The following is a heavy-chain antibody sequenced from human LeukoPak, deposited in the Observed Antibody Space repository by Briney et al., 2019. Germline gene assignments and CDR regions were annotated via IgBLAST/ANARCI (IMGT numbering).Heavy chain of an antibody. CDR3: ARVTRGYCSGGSCYSVAWFDP. D-gene: IGHD2-15*01. Sequence: GESLKISCKGSGYSFTSYWISWVRQMSGEDLEWMGRIYPRDSFINYSPSFQGHVTISADKSISTAYLQWSSLKASDTAMYYCARVTRGYCSGGSCYSVAWFDPWGQGTLVTVSS. CDR2: IYPRDSFI. V-gene: IGHV5-10-1*01. J-gene: IGHJ5*02. CDR1: GYSFTSYW.